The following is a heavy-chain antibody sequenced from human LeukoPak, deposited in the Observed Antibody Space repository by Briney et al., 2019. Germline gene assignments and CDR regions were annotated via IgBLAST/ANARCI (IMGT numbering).Heavy chain of an antibody. V-gene: IGHV3-64*01. D-gene: IGHD1-26*01. Sequence: GGSLRLSCAASGFSFSDYSMHWVRQAPGKGLEYVSGININGGSTYYANSVKGRFTISRDTYKNTLYLQMGSLRAEDMAVYYCASEGRNDAFDIWGQGTMVTVSS. CDR3: ASEGRNDAFDI. CDR2: ININGGST. J-gene: IGHJ3*02. CDR1: GFSFSDYS.